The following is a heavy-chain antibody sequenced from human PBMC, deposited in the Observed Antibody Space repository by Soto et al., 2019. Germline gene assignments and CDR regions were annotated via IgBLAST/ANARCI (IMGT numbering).Heavy chain of an antibody. CDR2: FDPEDGET. CDR1: GYTLTGFS. D-gene: IGHD2-15*01. V-gene: IGHV1-24*01. CDR3: ATGYCSGGSCPVSMDV. J-gene: IGHJ6*02. Sequence: ASVKVSCKVSGYTLTGFSMHWVRQAPGKGLEWMGGFDPEDGETIYAQKLQGRVTMTEDTSTDTAYMELNSLRSEDTAVYYCATGYCSGGSCPVSMDVWGQGTTVTVSS.